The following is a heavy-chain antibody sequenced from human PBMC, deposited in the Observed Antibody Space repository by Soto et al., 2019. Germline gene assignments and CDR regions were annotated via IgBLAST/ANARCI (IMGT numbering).Heavy chain of an antibody. Sequence: ASVKVSCKASGYTFTSYGISWVRQAPAQGLEWMGWISAYNGNTNHAQKLQGRVTMTTDTSTSTAYMELRSLRSDDTAVYCCARNNEDYVWGSYRYFDYWGQGTLVTVSS. V-gene: IGHV1-18*04. D-gene: IGHD3-16*02. CDR3: ARNNEDYVWGSYRYFDY. J-gene: IGHJ4*02. CDR2: ISAYNGNT. CDR1: GYTFTSYG.